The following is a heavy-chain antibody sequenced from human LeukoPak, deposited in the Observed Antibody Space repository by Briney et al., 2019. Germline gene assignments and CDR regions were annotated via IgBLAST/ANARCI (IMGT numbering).Heavy chain of an antibody. J-gene: IGHJ4*02. CDR2: IDLNNGAT. V-gene: IGHV1-2*02. D-gene: IGHD6-13*01. CDR3: ARDSTAAAGSYFDY. CDR1: GFTFIDYC. Sequence: GASVKVSCKAAGFTFIDYCSHWVRQAPGQGPEWMGWIDLNNGATKYAPNFQGRVTITRDTSINTCYMELSSLTSDDTAVYYCARDSTAAAGSYFDYWGQGTLVTVSS.